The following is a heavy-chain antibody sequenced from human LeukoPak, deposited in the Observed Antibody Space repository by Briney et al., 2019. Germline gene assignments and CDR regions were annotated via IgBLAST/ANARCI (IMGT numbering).Heavy chain of an antibody. CDR3: ARDSPRAGTTSGRPYGMDV. CDR2: IYHSGST. Sequence: EPSETLSLTCAVSGGPISSSNWWSWVRQPPGKGLEWIGEIYHSGSTNYNPSLKSRVTISVDTSKNQFSLKLSSVTAADTAVYYCARDSPRAGTTSGRPYGMDVWGQGTTVTVSS. J-gene: IGHJ6*02. V-gene: IGHV4-4*02. D-gene: IGHD1-7*01. CDR1: GGPISSSNW.